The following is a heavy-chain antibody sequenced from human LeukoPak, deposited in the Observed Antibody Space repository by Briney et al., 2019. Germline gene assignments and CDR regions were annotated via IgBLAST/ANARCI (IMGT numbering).Heavy chain of an antibody. CDR3: ARALLAFGPRPYGY. D-gene: IGHD3/OR15-3a*01. J-gene: IGHJ4*02. CDR2: INHSGST. Sequence: SETLSLTCAVYGGSFSGYYWSWIRQPPGKGLEWIGEINHSGSTNYNPSLKSRVTISVDTSKNQFSLKLSSVTAADTAVYYCARALLAFGPRPYGYWGQGTLVTDSS. V-gene: IGHV4-34*01. CDR1: GGSFSGYY.